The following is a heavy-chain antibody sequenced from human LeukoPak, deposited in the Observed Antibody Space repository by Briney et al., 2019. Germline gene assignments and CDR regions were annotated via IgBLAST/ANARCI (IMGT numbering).Heavy chain of an antibody. J-gene: IGHJ4*02. CDR1: GGSISSGGYY. D-gene: IGHD3-22*01. CDR2: IYYSGST. CDR3: ASSYYYDSSGKQTIDY. Sequence: SQTLSLTCTVSGGSISSGGYYWSWIRQHPGKGLEWIGYIYYSGSTYYNPSLKSRVTISVDTSKNQFSLKLSSVTAAATAVYYCASSYYYDSSGKQTIDYWGQGTLVTVSS. V-gene: IGHV4-31*03.